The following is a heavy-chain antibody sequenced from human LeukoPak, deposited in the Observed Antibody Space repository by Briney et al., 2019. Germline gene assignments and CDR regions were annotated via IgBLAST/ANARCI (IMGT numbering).Heavy chain of an antibody. CDR1: GGSISSYY. Sequence: SETLSLTCTVSGGSISSYYWSWIRQPPGKGLEWIGYIYYSGSTNYNPSLKSRVTISVDTSKNQFSLKLSSVTAADTAVYYCARGPTLRRTGSYVDYWGQGTLVTVSS. V-gene: IGHV4-59*12. CDR3: ARGPTLRRTGSYVDY. J-gene: IGHJ4*02. D-gene: IGHD3-10*01. CDR2: IYYSGST.